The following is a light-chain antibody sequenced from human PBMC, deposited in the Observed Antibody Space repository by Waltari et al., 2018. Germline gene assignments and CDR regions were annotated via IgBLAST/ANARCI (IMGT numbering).Light chain of an antibody. CDR3: QQYYSTPWT. CDR2: WAS. J-gene: IGKJ1*01. Sequence: EIVMTQSPDSQAVSLGERATINCKSSQSVLYSSNNKNYLAWHQQKPGQPPKLLIYWASTRESGVPDRFSGSGSGTDFTLTISSLQAEDVAVYYCQQYYSTPWTFGQGTKVEIK. V-gene: IGKV4-1*01. CDR1: QSVLYSSNNKNY.